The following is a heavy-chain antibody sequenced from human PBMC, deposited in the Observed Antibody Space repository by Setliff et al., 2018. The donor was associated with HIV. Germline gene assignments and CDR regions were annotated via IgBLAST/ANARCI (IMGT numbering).Heavy chain of an antibody. D-gene: IGHD4-17*01. CDR2: SYYSSRT. V-gene: IGHV4-39*02. J-gene: IGHJ3*02. CDR3: ARGTTLNVVPDAFDI. CDR1: DASISTSNFL. Sequence: SETLSLTCTVSDASISTSNFLWGWVRQSPGKGLEWIGSSYYSSRTYYNPSLKNRVTISADTSKNHLSLKLTSLTAADTAVYYCARGTTLNVVPDAFDIWGQGTMVTVSS.